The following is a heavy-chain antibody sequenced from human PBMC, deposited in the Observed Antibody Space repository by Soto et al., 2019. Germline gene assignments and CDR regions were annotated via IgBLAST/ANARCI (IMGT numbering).Heavy chain of an antibody. CDR2: IGTAGDT. V-gene: IGHV3-13*04. CDR3: ARDLGGDSTIAMDF. Sequence: GGSLRLSCAASGFTFSSYDMHWVRQATGKGLEWVSAIGTAGDTYYPGSVKGRFTISRENAKNSLYLQMNSLRAGDTAVYYYARDLGGDSTIAMDFRCPGLTVTVSS. D-gene: IGHD4-17*01. CDR1: GFTFSSYD. J-gene: IGHJ6*02.